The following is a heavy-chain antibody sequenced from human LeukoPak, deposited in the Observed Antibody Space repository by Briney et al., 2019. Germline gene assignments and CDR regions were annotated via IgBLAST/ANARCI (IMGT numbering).Heavy chain of an antibody. Sequence: GGSLRLSCAASGFTFSSYGMSWVRQAPGKGLDWVSAISGSGGRTYYADSVKGRFTISRDNAKNSLYLQMSSLRAEDTAVYYCARRLDCWGQGTLVTVSS. CDR1: GFTFSSYG. V-gene: IGHV3-23*01. CDR3: ARRLDC. D-gene: IGHD1-1*01. CDR2: ISGSGGRT. J-gene: IGHJ4*02.